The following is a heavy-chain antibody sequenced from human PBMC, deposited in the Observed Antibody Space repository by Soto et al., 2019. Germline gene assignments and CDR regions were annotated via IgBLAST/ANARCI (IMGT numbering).Heavy chain of an antibody. CDR2: IYYSGST. J-gene: IGHJ6*02. CDR3: ARGNEVNYGMDV. CDR1: GGSISSGEYY. V-gene: IGHV4-30-4*01. Sequence: SETLSLTCTVSGGSISSGEYYWSWIRQPPGKGLEWIGYIYYSGSTYYNPSLKSRVTISVDTSKNQFSLKLSSVTAADTAVYYCARGNEVNYGMDVWGQGTTVTVSS.